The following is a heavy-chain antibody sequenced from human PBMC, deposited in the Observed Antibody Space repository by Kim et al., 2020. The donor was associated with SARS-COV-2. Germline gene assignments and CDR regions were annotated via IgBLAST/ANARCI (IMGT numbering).Heavy chain of an antibody. CDR2: IYYSGST. Sequence: SETLSLTCTVSGGSISSSSYYWGWIRQPPGKGLEWIGSIYYSGSTYYNPSLKSRVTISVDTSKSQFSLKLSSVTAADTAVYYCARGIAAAAHRDYWGQGTLVTVSS. D-gene: IGHD6-13*01. J-gene: IGHJ4*02. CDR3: ARGIAAAAHRDY. V-gene: IGHV4-39*01. CDR1: GGSISSSSYY.